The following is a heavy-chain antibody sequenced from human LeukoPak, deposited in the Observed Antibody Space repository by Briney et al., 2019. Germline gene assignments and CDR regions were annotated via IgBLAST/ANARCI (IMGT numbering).Heavy chain of an antibody. CDR2: INQDGTEK. Sequence: GGSLRLSCAASGFTFSTYWMTWVRQAPGKGLEWVANINQDGTEKNYVDSVKGRFTISRDSANNSLYLQVNSLRAEDTAVYYCARGGLTAGFDYWAQGTLVSVS. J-gene: IGHJ4*02. V-gene: IGHV3-7*01. CDR3: ARGGLTAGFDY. CDR1: GFTFSTYW.